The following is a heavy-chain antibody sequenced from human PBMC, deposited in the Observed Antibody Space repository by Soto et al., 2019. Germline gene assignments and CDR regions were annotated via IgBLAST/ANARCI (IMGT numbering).Heavy chain of an antibody. CDR3: ARVERGTATTVVDALDI. CDR1: GGFVSSGSYY. D-gene: IGHD1-1*01. CDR2: MSHSGGT. Sequence: QVQLQQWGAGLLKPSETLSLTCDVYGGFVSSGSYYWSWLRQPPGKGLEWIGEMSHSGGTHFNPSPKSRVTISVDTYKTQFSRKMSSVTAADTALYYCARVERGTATTVVDALDIWGPGTMVTVSS. J-gene: IGHJ3*02. V-gene: IGHV4-34*01.